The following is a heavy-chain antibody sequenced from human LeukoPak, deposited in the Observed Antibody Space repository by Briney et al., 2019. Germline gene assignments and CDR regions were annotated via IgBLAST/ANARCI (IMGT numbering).Heavy chain of an antibody. J-gene: IGHJ4*02. CDR3: ARGEYSSSAGFDY. Sequence: ASVKVSCKASGYTFTGYYMHWVRQAPGQGLEWMGWINPNSGGTNYAQKFQGRVTMTRDTSISTAYMELSRLRSDDTAVYCCARGEYSSSAGFDYWGQGTLVTVSS. V-gene: IGHV1-2*02. D-gene: IGHD6-6*01. CDR1: GYTFTGYY. CDR2: INPNSGGT.